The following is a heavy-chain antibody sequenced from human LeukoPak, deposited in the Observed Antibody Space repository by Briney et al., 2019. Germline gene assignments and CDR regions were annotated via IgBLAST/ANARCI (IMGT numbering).Heavy chain of an antibody. CDR1: GGSISSYY. D-gene: IGHD3-16*02. J-gene: IGHJ4*02. CDR2: IYYSGST. Sequence: PSETLSLTCTVSGGSISSYYWSWIRQPPGKGLEWIGYIYYSGSTNYNPSLKSRVTISVDTSKSQFSPKLSSVTAADTAVYYCARGGVISYYFDYWGQGTLVTVSS. V-gene: IGHV4-59*01. CDR3: ARGGVISYYFDY.